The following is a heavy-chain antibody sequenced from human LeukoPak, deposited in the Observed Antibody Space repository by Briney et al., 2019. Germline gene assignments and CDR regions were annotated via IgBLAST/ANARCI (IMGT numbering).Heavy chain of an antibody. Sequence: SETLSLTCTVSGGSISSGGYYWSWIRQPPGKGLEWIGYIYHSGSTYYNPSLKSRVTISVDRSKNQFSLKLSSVTAADTAVYYCASWSYDFWSGSGYYMDVWGKGTTVTVSS. CDR1: GGSISSGGYY. D-gene: IGHD3-3*01. J-gene: IGHJ6*03. CDR3: ASWSYDFWSGSGYYMDV. V-gene: IGHV4-30-2*02. CDR2: IYHSGST.